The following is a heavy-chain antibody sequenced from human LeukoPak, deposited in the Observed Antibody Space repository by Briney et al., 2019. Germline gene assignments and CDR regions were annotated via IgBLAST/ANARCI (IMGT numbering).Heavy chain of an antibody. J-gene: IGHJ5*02. CDR2: SNTNSGGT. CDR1: GYTFTGYY. D-gene: IGHD2-15*01. Sequence: GASVKVSCKASGYTFTGYYMHWVRQAPGQGLEWMGWSNTNSGGTNYAQKFQGRVTMTRDTSISTAYMELSRLRSDDTAVYYCAREVGYCSGGSCSDWFDPWGQGTLVTVSS. CDR3: AREVGYCSGGSCSDWFDP. V-gene: IGHV1-2*02.